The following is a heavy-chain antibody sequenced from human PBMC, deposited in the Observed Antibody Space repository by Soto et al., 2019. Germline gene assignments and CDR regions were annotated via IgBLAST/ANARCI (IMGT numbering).Heavy chain of an antibody. Sequence: LQTTGKGLKWVGHIKSKTDGGTTDYAAPVKGRFTISRDDSKNTLYLQMNSLKTEDTAVFYRAADGIRVRSAVSAFLLNRSPDL. D-gene: IGHD6-13*01. J-gene: IGHJ2*01. CDR3: AADGIRVRSAVSAFLLNRSPDL. CDR2: IKSKTDGGTT. V-gene: IGHV3-15*01.